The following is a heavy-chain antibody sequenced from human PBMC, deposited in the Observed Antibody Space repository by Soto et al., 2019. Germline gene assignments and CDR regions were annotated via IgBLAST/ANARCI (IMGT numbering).Heavy chain of an antibody. CDR2: IWYDGSNK. D-gene: IGHD3-16*01. CDR1: GLTFSSYG. J-gene: IGHJ5*02. Sequence: QVQLVESGGGVVQPGRSLRLSCAASGLTFSSYGMHWVRQAPGKGLEWVAIIWYDGSNKYYADSVKGRFTISRDNSKNTVYLRMSSLRAEDMAVDYCARDLGSDVWGRRSGWFDPWGQGTLGTVSS. CDR3: ARDLGSDVWGRRSGWFDP. V-gene: IGHV3-33*01.